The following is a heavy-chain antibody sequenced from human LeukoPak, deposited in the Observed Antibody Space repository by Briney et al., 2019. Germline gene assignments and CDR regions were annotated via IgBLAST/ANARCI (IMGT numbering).Heavy chain of an antibody. CDR1: GGSISSSY. V-gene: IGHV4-59*01. J-gene: IGHJ5*02. Sequence: SETPSLTCTVSGGSISSSYWSWIRQPPGKGLEWIGYIYYSGSTNYNPSLKSRVTISVDTSKNQFSLKLSSVTAADTAVYYCARDSSGMNWFDPWGQGTLVTVSS. CDR2: IYYSGST. D-gene: IGHD6-19*01. CDR3: ARDSSGMNWFDP.